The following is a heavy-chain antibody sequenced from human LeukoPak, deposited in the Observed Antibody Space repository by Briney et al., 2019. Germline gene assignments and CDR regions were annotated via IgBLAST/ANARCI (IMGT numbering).Heavy chain of an antibody. CDR1: GFTFSNAW. CDR2: IKSKTDGGTT. Sequence: PGGSLRLSCAASGFTFSNAWMSWVRQAPGKGLEWVGRIKSKTDGGTTDYAAAVKGIFTISRDDSKNTLYLQMNSLKTEDTAVYYCTTDFLEGWRWLVPDAFDIWGQGTMVTVSS. J-gene: IGHJ3*02. CDR3: TTDFLEGWRWLVPDAFDI. D-gene: IGHD6-19*01. V-gene: IGHV3-15*01.